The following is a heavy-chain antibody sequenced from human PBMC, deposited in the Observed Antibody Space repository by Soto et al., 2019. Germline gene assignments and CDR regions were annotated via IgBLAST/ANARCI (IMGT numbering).Heavy chain of an antibody. Sequence: GGSLRLSCAASGFTFSHYAMHWVRQAPGKGLEWVAVISYDGSNKYYADSVKGRFAISRDNSKNTLYVQLNSLRAEDTAVYYCAREVILTGYRYGNLDHWGQGTLVTVSS. J-gene: IGHJ4*02. CDR2: ISYDGSNK. D-gene: IGHD3-9*01. CDR3: AREVILTGYRYGNLDH. CDR1: GFTFSHYA. V-gene: IGHV3-30*09.